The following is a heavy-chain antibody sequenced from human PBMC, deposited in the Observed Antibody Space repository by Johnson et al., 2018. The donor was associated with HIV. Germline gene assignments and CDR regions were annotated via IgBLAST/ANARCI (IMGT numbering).Heavy chain of an antibody. J-gene: IGHJ3*02. Sequence: QLVESGGGLVQPGGSLRLFCTASGFTFSSYAMHWVRKAPGKGLEWVAVISYDGSNKYYADSVKGRFTISRDNSKNTLYLQMNSLRAEDTAMYYCARVVYDSSGYDWVDAFDIWGQGTMVTVSS. V-gene: IGHV3-30-3*01. CDR3: ARVVYDSSGYDWVDAFDI. CDR2: ISYDGSNK. D-gene: IGHD3-22*01. CDR1: GFTFSSYA.